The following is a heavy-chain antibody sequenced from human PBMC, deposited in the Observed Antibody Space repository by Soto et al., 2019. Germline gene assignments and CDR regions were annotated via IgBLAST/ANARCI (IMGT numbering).Heavy chain of an antibody. CDR3: ARLKQWLSSDFDY. V-gene: IGHV4-39*01. J-gene: IGHJ4*02. CDR2: IYYRGST. CDR1: GGSISSSSYY. D-gene: IGHD6-19*01. Sequence: QLQLQESGPGLVKPSETLSLTCTVSGGSISSSSYYWGWIRQPPGKGLEWIGSIYYRGSTYYNPSLKSRVTISVDTSKNQFSLKLSSVTAADTAVYYCARLKQWLSSDFDYWGQGTLVTVSS.